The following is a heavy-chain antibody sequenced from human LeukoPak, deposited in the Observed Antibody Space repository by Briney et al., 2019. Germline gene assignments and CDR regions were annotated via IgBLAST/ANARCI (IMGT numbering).Heavy chain of an antibody. D-gene: IGHD1-7*01. J-gene: IGHJ6*03. Sequence: GSVKVSCKASGYTFTGYYMHWVRQASGQGLEWMGWINPNSGGTNYAQKFQGRVTMTRDTSTSTAYMELSRLRSDGTAVYYCARVGELRATYGDYYYYYMDVWGKGTTVTVSS. CDR2: INPNSGGT. CDR1: GYTFTGYY. CDR3: ARVGELRATYGDYYYYYMDV. V-gene: IGHV1-2*02.